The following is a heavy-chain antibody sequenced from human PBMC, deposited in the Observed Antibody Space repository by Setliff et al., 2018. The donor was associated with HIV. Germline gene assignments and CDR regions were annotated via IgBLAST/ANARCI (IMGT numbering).Heavy chain of an antibody. D-gene: IGHD6-13*01. CDR2: IYYSGST. V-gene: IGHV4-39*01. Sequence: SETLSLTCTVSGGSISNSRYYWSWIRQPPGKGLEWIGSIYYSGSTYYNPSLKSRVTITLDTSKNQFSLKVTSVTAADTAVYYCVTSSSWSSRLNFWGQGMLVTVSS. CDR1: GGSISNSRYY. J-gene: IGHJ4*02. CDR3: VTSSSWSSRLNF.